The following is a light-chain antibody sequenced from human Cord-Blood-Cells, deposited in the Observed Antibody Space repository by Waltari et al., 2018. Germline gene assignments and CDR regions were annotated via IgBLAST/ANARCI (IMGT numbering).Light chain of an antibody. CDR2: DVS. CDR3: SSYTSSSTLV. V-gene: IGLV2-14*01. Sequence: QSALTQPASVSGSPGQSITIPCTGTSSDVGGYNYVSVYQQHPGKAPKLMIYDVSNRPSGVSNRFSGSKSGNTASLTISGLQAEDEADYYCSSYTSSSTLVFGGGTKLTVL. CDR1: SSDVGGYNY. J-gene: IGLJ2*01.